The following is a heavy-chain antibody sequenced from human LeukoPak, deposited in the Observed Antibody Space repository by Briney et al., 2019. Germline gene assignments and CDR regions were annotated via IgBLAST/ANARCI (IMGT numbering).Heavy chain of an antibody. CDR3: ARGVAYSSSPCDY. CDR1: GFTFSFYT. V-gene: IGHV3-48*02. D-gene: IGHD6-13*01. CDR2: IHSSGNSI. J-gene: IGHJ4*02. Sequence: GGSLRLSCAASGFTFSFYTMNWVREAPGKGLEWVSYIHSSGNSIDYADSVKGRFTISRDNAKNSLYLQMNSLRDEDTAVYYCARGVAYSSSPCDYWGQGTLVTVSS.